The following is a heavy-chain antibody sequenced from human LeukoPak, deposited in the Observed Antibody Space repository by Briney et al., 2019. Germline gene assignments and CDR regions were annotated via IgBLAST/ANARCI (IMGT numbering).Heavy chain of an antibody. CDR1: GFTFSSYA. CDR2: ISGSGGST. Sequence: GGSLRLSCAASGFTFSSYAMSWVRQAPGKGLEWVSAISGSGGSTYYADSVKGRFTISRDNSKNTLYLQMNSLRAEDTAVYSCARGYGGDSASYYYYYMDVWGKGTTVTVSS. CDR3: ARGYGGDSASYYYYYMDV. D-gene: IGHD4-23*01. J-gene: IGHJ6*03. V-gene: IGHV3-23*01.